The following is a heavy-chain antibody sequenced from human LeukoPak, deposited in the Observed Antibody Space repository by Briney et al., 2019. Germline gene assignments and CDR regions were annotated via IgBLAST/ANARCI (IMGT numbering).Heavy chain of an antibody. D-gene: IGHD1-26*01. CDR1: GYTLTELS. J-gene: IGHJ4*02. Sequence: ASVKVSCKVSGYTLTELSMHWVRQAPGKGLEWMGGFDPEDGETIYAQKSQGRVTMTEDTSTDTAYMELSSLRSEDTAVYYCATDPSGSYYPYFDYWGQGTLVTVSS. V-gene: IGHV1-24*01. CDR2: FDPEDGET. CDR3: ATDPSGSYYPYFDY.